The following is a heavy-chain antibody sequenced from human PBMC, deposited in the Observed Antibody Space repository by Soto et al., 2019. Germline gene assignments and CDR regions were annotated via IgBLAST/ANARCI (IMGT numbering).Heavy chain of an antibody. D-gene: IGHD6-19*01. J-gene: IGHJ4*02. Sequence: VGSLRLSCAASGFTFSSYAMHWVRQAPGKGLEWVAVISYDGSNKYYADSVKGRFTISRDNSKNTLYLQMNSLRAEDTAVYYCARASSGWYYFDYWGQGTLVTVSS. CDR1: GFTFSSYA. CDR3: ARASSGWYYFDY. V-gene: IGHV3-30-3*01. CDR2: ISYDGSNK.